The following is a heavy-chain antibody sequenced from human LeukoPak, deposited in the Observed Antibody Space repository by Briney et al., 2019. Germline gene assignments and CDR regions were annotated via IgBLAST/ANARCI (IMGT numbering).Heavy chain of an antibody. J-gene: IGHJ4*02. D-gene: IGHD6-13*01. CDR2: LYYDGRT. Sequence: SETLSLTCTVFGDSVSSSNYYWAWFRQPPGKGLDWIGSLYYDGRTYYSPSLESRVTVSVDTSKNQFALKLTSVTAADTAVYYCARQLSSSWSQYYFDYWGQGTLVTVSS. CDR1: GDSVSSSNYY. CDR3: ARQLSSSWSQYYFDY. V-gene: IGHV4-39*01.